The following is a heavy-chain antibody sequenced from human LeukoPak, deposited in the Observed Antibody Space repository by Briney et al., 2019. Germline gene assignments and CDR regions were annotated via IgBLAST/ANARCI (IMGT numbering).Heavy chain of an antibody. V-gene: IGHV1-2*02. CDR2: INPNSGGT. D-gene: IGHD6-19*01. J-gene: IGHJ5*02. Sequence: ASVKVSCKASGYTFTGYYMHWVRQAPGQGLEWMGWINPNSGGTNYAQKFQGRVTMTRDTSISTAYMELSRLRSDDTAVYYCARAGRQWLVSRYNFFDPWGQGTLVTV. CDR1: GYTFTGYY. CDR3: ARAGRQWLVSRYNFFDP.